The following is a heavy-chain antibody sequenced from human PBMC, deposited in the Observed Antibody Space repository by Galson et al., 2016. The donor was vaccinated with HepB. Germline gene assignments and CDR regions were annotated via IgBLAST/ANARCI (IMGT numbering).Heavy chain of an antibody. CDR1: GGSISSKSYY. D-gene: IGHD3-10*01. CDR3: TSRPGRASGSYPLYFFDS. J-gene: IGHJ5*01. V-gene: IGHV4-39*01. CDR2: IYYGNIYTSGST. Sequence: SETLSLTCIVSGGSISSKSYYWGWIRQSPGKGLEWIGSIYYGNIYTSGSTYYKPSLESRVTISMDTSKNQFSLMVTSVTAADTAVYYGTSRPGRASGSYPLYFFDSWGQGILVTVSA.